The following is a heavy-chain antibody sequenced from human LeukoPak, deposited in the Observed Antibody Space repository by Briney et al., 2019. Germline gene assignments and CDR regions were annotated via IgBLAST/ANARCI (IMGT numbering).Heavy chain of an antibody. Sequence: HPGGSLRLSCAASGFTFNNYGMHWVRQAPGKGLEWVAFIRYDGSNKYYADSMKGRFTISRDNSKNTLYLQMNSLRAEDTAVYYCAKEKSYYGSGSPDRYFDYWGQGTLVTVSS. CDR1: GFTFNNYG. CDR3: AKEKSYYGSGSPDRYFDY. J-gene: IGHJ4*02. CDR2: IRYDGSNK. V-gene: IGHV3-30*02. D-gene: IGHD3-10*01.